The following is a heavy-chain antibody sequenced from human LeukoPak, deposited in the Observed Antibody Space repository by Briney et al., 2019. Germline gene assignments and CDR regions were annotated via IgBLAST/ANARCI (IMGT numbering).Heavy chain of an antibody. CDR2: IIVGSGAT. J-gene: IGHJ3*01. D-gene: IGHD4-17*01. Sequence: GASVKVSCKTSGFTFSTSAVQWVRQARGQRLEWIGWIIVGSGATNYAQSLQGRFTITRDMSTNTAYMELSSLGSEGSAVYYCAAELYGVYTDCCTFHPWGQGTLVTVSS. CDR3: AAELYGVYTDCCTFHP. CDR1: GFTFSTSA. V-gene: IGHV1-58*01.